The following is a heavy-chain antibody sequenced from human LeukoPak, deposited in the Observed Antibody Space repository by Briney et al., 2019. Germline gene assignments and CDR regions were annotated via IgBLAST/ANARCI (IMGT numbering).Heavy chain of an antibody. J-gene: IGHJ6*03. CDR1: GFTFSSYG. D-gene: IGHD2-2*01. CDR2: IWYDGSNK. Sequence: GGSLRLSCAASGFTFSSYGMHWVRQAPGKGLEWVAVIWYDGSNKYYADSVKGRFTISRDSSKNTLYLQMNSLRAEDTAVYYCARSSTSHTTYMDVWGKGTTVTVSS. V-gene: IGHV3-33*01. CDR3: ARSSTSHTTYMDV.